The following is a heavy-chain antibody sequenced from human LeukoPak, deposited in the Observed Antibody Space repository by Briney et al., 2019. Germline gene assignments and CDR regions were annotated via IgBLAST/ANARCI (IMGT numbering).Heavy chain of an antibody. Sequence: SETLSLTCGFYGGSFRNYYWSCIRQSPGKGLEWIGEINQSGRTNHNPSLKTRLTISVDTAKNLFSLNLTSMTAADTATYYCAVRDGHSTSSGDTWGQGTLVTVSS. CDR2: INQSGRT. CDR1: GGSFRNYY. J-gene: IGHJ5*02. D-gene: IGHD6-6*01. CDR3: AVRDGHSTSSGDT. V-gene: IGHV4-34*01.